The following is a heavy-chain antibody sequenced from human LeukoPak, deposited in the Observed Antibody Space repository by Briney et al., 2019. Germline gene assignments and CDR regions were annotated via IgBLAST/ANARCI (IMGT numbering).Heavy chain of an antibody. Sequence: SETLSLTCAVYGGSFSGYYWSWIRQPPGKGLEWIGEINHSGSTNYNPSLKSRVTISVDTSENQFSLKLSSVTAADTAVYYCARHKALYYDSSGYYYPSWFDPWGQGTLVTVSS. CDR3: ARHKALYYDSSGYYYPSWFDP. D-gene: IGHD3-22*01. V-gene: IGHV4-34*01. J-gene: IGHJ5*02. CDR2: INHSGST. CDR1: GGSFSGYY.